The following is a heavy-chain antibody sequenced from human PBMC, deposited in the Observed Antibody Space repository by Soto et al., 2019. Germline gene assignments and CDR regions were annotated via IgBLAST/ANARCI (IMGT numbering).Heavy chain of an antibody. J-gene: IGHJ5*02. CDR1: GFTFSNSA. CDR2: ISGNADTT. V-gene: IGHV3-23*01. D-gene: IGHD4-17*01. CDR3: AKDFMTTVTTLWFDP. Sequence: PGGSLRLSCAASGFTFSNSAMSWVRQAPGKGLEWVSAISGNADTTYYADSVKGRFTISRDNSKNTMYVQMNSLRAEDTAIYYCAKDFMTTVTTLWFDPWGQGTLVTVSS.